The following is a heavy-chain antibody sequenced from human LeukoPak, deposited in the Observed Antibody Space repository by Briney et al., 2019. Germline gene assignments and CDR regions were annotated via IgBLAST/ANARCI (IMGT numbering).Heavy chain of an antibody. CDR3: ASLLSSTVDY. D-gene: IGHD1-26*01. J-gene: IGHJ4*02. CDR2: IIPILGIA. Sequence: ASVKVSCKASGYTFTSYGISWVRQAPGQGLEWMGRIIPILGIANYAQKFQGRVTITADKSTSTAYMELSSLRSEDTAVYYCASLLSSTVDYWGQGTLVTVSS. V-gene: IGHV1-69*04. CDR1: GYTFTSYG.